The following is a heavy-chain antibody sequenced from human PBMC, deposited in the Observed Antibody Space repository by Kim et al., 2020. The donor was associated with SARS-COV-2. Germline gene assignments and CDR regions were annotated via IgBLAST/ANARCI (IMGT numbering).Heavy chain of an antibody. V-gene: IGHV3-23*01. J-gene: IGHJ4*02. D-gene: IGHD3-10*01. Sequence: YTDSATGRLTSYRDNSKNTLYLQMSSLRAEDTAVYYCAKGAGGVLDYWGQGTLVTVSS. CDR3: AKGAGGVLDY.